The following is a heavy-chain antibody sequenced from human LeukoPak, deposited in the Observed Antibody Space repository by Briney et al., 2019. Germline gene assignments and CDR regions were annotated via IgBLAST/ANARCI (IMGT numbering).Heavy chain of an antibody. Sequence: PSETLSLTCTVSGGSISSYYWSWIRQPPGKGLEWIGEINHSGSTNYNPSLKSRVTISVDTSKNQFSLKLSSVTAADTAMYYCARAAINHHGDYGGGSYLRAYYFDYWGQGTLVTVSS. V-gene: IGHV4-34*01. D-gene: IGHD1-26*01. CDR2: INHSGST. CDR3: ARAAINHHGDYGGGSYLRAYYFDY. CDR1: GGSISSYY. J-gene: IGHJ4*02.